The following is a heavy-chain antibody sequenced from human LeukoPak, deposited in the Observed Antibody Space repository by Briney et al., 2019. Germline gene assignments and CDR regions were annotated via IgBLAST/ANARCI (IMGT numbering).Heavy chain of an antibody. CDR2: IYTSGST. CDR1: GGSISSYY. V-gene: IGHV4-4*07. D-gene: IGHD6-13*01. Sequence: SETLSLTCTVSGGSISSYYWSWIRQPAGKGLEWIGRIYTSGSTNYNPSPKSRVTMSVDTSKNQFSLKLSSVTAADTAVYYCATSIAAAGGFDYWGQGTLVTVSS. CDR3: ATSIAAAGGFDY. J-gene: IGHJ4*02.